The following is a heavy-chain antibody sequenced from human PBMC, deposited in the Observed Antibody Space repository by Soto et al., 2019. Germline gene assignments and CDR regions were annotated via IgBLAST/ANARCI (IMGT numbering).Heavy chain of an antibody. D-gene: IGHD1-1*01. CDR2: INHSGST. V-gene: IGHV4-34*01. CDR1: GGSFSGYY. Sequence: QVQLQQWGAGLLKPSETLSLTCAVYGGSFSGYYWSWIRQPPGKGLEWIGEINHSGSTNYNPSLKSRVTISVDTSKNQFSLKLSSVTAADTAVYYCAEQTGTYYFDYWGQGTLVTVSS. CDR3: AEQTGTYYFDY. J-gene: IGHJ4*02.